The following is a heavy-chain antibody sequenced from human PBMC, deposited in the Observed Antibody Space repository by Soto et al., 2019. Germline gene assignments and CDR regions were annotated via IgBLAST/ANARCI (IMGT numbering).Heavy chain of an antibody. J-gene: IGHJ4*02. D-gene: IGHD3-10*01. Sequence: QVQLVQSGAEVKKPGASVKVSCKASGYTFTNYAMHWVRQAPGQRLEWMGWMNAGNGNTKYSQKFQDRVTTTRDTSASTAYMELSSLRSEDKAVYYCARSSLAAWLGELLPGYWGQGTLVTVSS. CDR2: MNAGNGNT. V-gene: IGHV1-3*01. CDR1: GYTFTNYA. CDR3: ARSSLAAWLGELLPGY.